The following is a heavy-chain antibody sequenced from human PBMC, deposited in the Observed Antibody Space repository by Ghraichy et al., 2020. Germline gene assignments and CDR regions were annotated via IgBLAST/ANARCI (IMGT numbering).Heavy chain of an antibody. CDR2: INSDGSST. Sequence: LSLTCAASGFTFSSYWMHWVRQAPGKGLVWVSRINSDGSSTTYADSVKGRFTISRDNAKNTLYLQMNSLRAEDTAVYYCAREGIVVVPAATYEGGMDVWGQGTTVTVSS. V-gene: IGHV3-74*01. CDR3: AREGIVVVPAATYEGGMDV. J-gene: IGHJ6*02. D-gene: IGHD2-2*01. CDR1: GFTFSSYW.